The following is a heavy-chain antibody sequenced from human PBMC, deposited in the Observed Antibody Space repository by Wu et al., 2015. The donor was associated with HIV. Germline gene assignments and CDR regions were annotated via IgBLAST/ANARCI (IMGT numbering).Heavy chain of an antibody. J-gene: IGHJ3*02. CDR1: GYSISSGYY. V-gene: IGHV4-38-2*01. CDR3: ASHTLKAMKDAFDI. Sequence: QVQLQESGPGLVKPSETLSLTCAVSGYSISSGYYWGWIRQPPGKGLEWIGSIYHSGSTYYNPSLKSRVTISVDTSKNQFSLKLSSVTAADTAVYYCASHTLKAMKDAFDIWGQGTMVTVSS. CDR2: IYHSGST. D-gene: IGHD2-2*01.